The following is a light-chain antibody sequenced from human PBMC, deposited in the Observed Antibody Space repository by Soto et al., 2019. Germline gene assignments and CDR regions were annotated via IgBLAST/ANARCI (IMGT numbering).Light chain of an antibody. CDR3: YSYTRSSPFV. J-gene: IGLJ1*01. V-gene: IGLV2-14*01. Sequence: QSVLTQPASVSGSPGQSITISCTGTSSDVGGYNYVSWYHQHPGKAPKLMIYEVSNRPSGVSNRFSGSKSGNTASLTISGLQAEYESHYYCYSYTRSSPFVFGSGTNITVL. CDR1: SSDVGGYNY. CDR2: EVS.